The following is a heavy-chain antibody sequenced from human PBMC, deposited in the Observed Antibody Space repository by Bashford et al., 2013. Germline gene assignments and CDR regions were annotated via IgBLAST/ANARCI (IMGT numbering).Heavy chain of an antibody. CDR1: GYTFTSYY. V-gene: IGHV1-46*03. D-gene: IGHD2-15*01. Sequence: ASVKVSCKASGYTFTSYYIHWVRQAPGQGLEWMGIINPSGGSTTNAQKFQGRVTMTSDTSTSTVYMELSSLRSEDTAVYYCSRRSYCSSGTCSALSGYFDLWGRGTLVTVSS. CDR3: SRRSYCSSGTCSALSGYFDL. CDR2: INPSGGST. J-gene: IGHJ2*01.